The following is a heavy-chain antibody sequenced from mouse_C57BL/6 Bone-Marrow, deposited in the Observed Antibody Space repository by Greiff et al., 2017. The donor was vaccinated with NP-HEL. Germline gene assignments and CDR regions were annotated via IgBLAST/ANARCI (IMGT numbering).Heavy chain of an antibody. CDR3: AILGSSFYAMDY. CDR2: IDPSDSET. Sequence: QVQLQQSGAELVRPGSSVKLSCKASGYTFTSYWMHWVKQRPIQGLEWIGNIDPSDSETHYNQKFKDKATLTVDKSSSTAYMQLSSLTSEDSAVYYCAILGSSFYAMDYWGQGTSVTVSS. J-gene: IGHJ4*01. CDR1: GYTFTSYW. D-gene: IGHD1-1*01. V-gene: IGHV1-52*01.